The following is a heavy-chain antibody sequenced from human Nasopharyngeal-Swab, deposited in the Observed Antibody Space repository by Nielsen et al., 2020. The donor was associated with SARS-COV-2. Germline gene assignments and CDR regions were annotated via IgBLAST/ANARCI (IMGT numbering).Heavy chain of an antibody. D-gene: IGHD2-2*01. CDR3: ARDMARYCSSSSCYAAGAYYYYGMDV. J-gene: IGHJ6*02. Sequence: GSVQASCQASGYIFTGYYMHWVRQAPAQGLEWMGLINSNSGGTNYVQKFQGRSTMTRDTSISTAYMEMSRLRSDDTAVYYCARDMARYCSSSSCYAAGAYYYYGMDVWGQGTTVTVSS. V-gene: IGHV1-2*06. CDR2: INSNSGGT. CDR1: GYIFTGYY.